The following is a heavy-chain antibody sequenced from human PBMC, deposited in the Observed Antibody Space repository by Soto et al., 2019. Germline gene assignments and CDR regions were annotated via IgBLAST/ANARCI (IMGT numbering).Heavy chain of an antibody. D-gene: IGHD3-10*01. CDR3: ARNGLLWFGDNWFDP. Sequence: ASVKVSCKASGYTFTSYGISWVRQAPGQGLEWMGWISAYNGNTNYAQKLQGRVTMTTDTSTSTAYMELRSLRSDDTVVYYCARNGLLWFGDNWFDPWGQGTLVTVSS. CDR1: GYTFTSYG. J-gene: IGHJ5*02. CDR2: ISAYNGNT. V-gene: IGHV1-18*01.